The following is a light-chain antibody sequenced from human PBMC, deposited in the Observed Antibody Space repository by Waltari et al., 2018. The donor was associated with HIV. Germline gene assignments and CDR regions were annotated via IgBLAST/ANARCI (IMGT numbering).Light chain of an antibody. V-gene: IGKV4-1*01. CDR2: GSS. J-gene: IGKJ2*01. CDR1: QSLVYNSNKKDY. CDR3: QQYLSVPYT. Sequence: VVIQSPESLAVSVSERATLHCTSNQSLVYNSNKKDYLARYQHKGAQRPRLLIYGSSTRGSGFPDRFRGSWSGTDFTLTINSLQAEDVAVYDCQQYLSVPYTFGQGTKLEIK.